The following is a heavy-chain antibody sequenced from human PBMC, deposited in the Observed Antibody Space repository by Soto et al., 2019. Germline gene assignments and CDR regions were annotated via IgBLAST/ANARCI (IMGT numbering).Heavy chain of an antibody. Sequence: PSETLSLTCTVSGGSISSSSHYWGWIRQPPGKGLEWIGSIYYSGSTYYNPSLKSRVTISVDTSKNQFSLKLSSVTAADTAVYYCARQYYDILTGYYKVSFWFDPWGQGTLVTVSS. CDR2: IYYSGST. CDR3: ARQYYDILTGYYKVSFWFDP. D-gene: IGHD3-9*01. CDR1: GGSISSSSHY. J-gene: IGHJ5*02. V-gene: IGHV4-39*01.